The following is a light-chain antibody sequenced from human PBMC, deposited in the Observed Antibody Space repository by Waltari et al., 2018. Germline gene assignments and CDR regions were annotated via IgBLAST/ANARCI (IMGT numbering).Light chain of an antibody. Sequence: AIQMTQSPSSLSASVGDRVTMTCRASQGINTDLGWYQQRPGIAPKLLISAASTLQSGVPSRFSGSGSGTDFTLTISSLQPEDFATYFCLQDHSFPLTFGRGTKVEVK. V-gene: IGKV1-6*01. CDR2: AAS. CDR3: LQDHSFPLT. J-gene: IGKJ1*01. CDR1: QGINTD.